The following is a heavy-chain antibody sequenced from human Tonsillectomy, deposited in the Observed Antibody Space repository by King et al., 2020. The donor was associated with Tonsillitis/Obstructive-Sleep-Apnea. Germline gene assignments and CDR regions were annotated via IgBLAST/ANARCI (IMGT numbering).Heavy chain of an antibody. Sequence: VQLVESGGGLVKPGGSLRLSCAASGFTFSNAWISWVRQAPGKGLEWFVRIKIKNYGGTTDYAAPVKGSFTIYRDDSKNTLYLQMNSLKTEDTAVYYCTTAGLHGNFDLWGRGTLVTVSS. V-gene: IGHV3-15*01. D-gene: IGHD3-16*01. CDR3: TTAGLHGNFDL. J-gene: IGHJ2*01. CDR1: GFTFSNAW. CDR2: IKIKNYGGTT.